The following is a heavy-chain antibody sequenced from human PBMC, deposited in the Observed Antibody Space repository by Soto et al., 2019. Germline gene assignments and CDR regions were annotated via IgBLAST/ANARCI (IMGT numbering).Heavy chain of an antibody. V-gene: IGHV4-59*01. J-gene: IGHJ6*03. Sequence: SETLSLTCTVSGGSISSYYWSWIRQPPGKGLEWIGYIYYSGSTNYNPSLKSRVTISVDTSKNQFSLKLSSVTAADTAVYYCAIGEADGSGIPSKYYYYYMDVWGKGTTVTVSS. CDR1: GGSISSYY. CDR3: AIGEADGSGIPSKYYYYYMDV. D-gene: IGHD3-10*01. CDR2: IYYSGST.